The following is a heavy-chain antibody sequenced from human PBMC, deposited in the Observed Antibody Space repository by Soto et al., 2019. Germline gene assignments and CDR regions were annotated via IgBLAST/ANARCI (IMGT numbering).Heavy chain of an antibody. Sequence: QVQLVQSGAEVKKPGASVKVSCKASGYTFTSYGISWVRQAPGQGLEWMGWISAYNGNTNYAQKLQGRVTMTTDTSTSTAYMELRSLRSDDTAVYYCATDRWGYGVYSRTLFDYWGQGTLVTVSS. CDR2: ISAYNGNT. CDR1: GYTFTSYG. J-gene: IGHJ4*02. V-gene: IGHV1-18*01. CDR3: ATDRWGYGVYSRTLFDY. D-gene: IGHD4-17*01.